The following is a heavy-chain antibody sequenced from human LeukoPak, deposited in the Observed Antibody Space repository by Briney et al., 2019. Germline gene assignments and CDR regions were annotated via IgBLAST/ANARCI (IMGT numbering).Heavy chain of an antibody. CDR1: GFTFSSYS. CDR2: IRSSGSPI. CDR3: TRDPHALDY. V-gene: IGHV3-48*02. J-gene: IGHJ4*02. Sequence: TGGSLRLSCAASGFTFSSYSMNWVRQAPGKGLEWVSYIRSSGSPIYYADSVKGRFTVSRDNAKNSLYLQMNSLRDEDTAVYYCTRDPHALDYWGQGTLVTVSS.